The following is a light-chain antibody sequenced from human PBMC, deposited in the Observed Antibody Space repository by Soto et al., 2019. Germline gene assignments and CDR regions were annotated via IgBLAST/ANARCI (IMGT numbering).Light chain of an antibody. V-gene: IGLV1-51*01. CDR1: SSNIGNDY. CDR3: GTWDGSLNAGV. CDR2: DND. J-gene: IGLJ2*01. Sequence: QSVLTQPPSVSEAPGQKVTISCSGDSSNIGNDYVSWYQQVPGTAPHLLIYDNDNRPPGIPHRFSGCKTGTSATLGITGVQPGDEADYYCGTWDGSLNAGVFGGGTKLTVL.